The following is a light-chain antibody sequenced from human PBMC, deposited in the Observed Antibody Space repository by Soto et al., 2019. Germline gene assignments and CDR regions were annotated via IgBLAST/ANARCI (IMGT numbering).Light chain of an antibody. CDR1: QSIGRF. V-gene: IGKV1-39*01. CDR3: QQSFTTPLT. CDR2: VAS. J-gene: IGKJ4*01. Sequence: EIHRTQSPSSLSASVGYRVTITSRASQSIGRFLNWHQQKPGKPPNVLINVASTLRSGVPSRFSGSGSGTDFNLTINSLQPEDFATYFCQQSFTTPLTFGGGTKVDIK.